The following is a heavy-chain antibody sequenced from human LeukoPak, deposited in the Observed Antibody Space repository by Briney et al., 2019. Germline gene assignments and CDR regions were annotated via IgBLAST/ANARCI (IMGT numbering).Heavy chain of an antibody. CDR1: GFTFSSNA. V-gene: IGHV3-23*01. D-gene: IGHD3-22*01. Sequence: PGGSLRLSCAASGFTFSSNAMSWVRQAPGKGLEWVSGISGSGGRTYYADSVKGRFTISRDDSKNTAYLQMNSPKTEDTAVYYCTTAMIVVVVYDAFDIWGQGTMVTVSS. CDR3: TTAMIVVVVYDAFDI. J-gene: IGHJ3*02. CDR2: ISGSGGRT.